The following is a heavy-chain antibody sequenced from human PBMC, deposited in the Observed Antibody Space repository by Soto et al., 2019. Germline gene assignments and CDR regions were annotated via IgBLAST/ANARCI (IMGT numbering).Heavy chain of an antibody. J-gene: IGHJ4*02. CDR1: GGSVNSDNFY. V-gene: IGHV4-61*01. CDR3: AREFSNSPEAFDS. CDR2: IYYTGST. Sequence: PSETLSLTCTVSGGSVNSDNFYWSWIRQPPGRGLEWIGYIYYTGSTSYNPPLKSRVTISIDTSRNQFSLKLSSVTAADTAVYYCAREFSNSPEAFDSWGQGRLVTVS. D-gene: IGHD6-6*01.